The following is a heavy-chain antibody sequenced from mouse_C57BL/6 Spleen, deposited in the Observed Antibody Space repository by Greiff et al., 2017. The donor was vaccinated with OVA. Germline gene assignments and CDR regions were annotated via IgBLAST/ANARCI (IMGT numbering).Heavy chain of an antibody. Sequence: EVKLQESGPGLVKPSQSLSLTCSVTGYSITSGYYWNWIRQFPGNQLEWMGYISYDGSNNYNPSLKNRISITRDTSKNQFFLKLNSVTTEDTATYYCARAGLRQAWFAYWGQGTLVTVSA. V-gene: IGHV3-6*01. CDR1: GYSITSGYY. D-gene: IGHD1-2*01. CDR2: ISYDGSN. J-gene: IGHJ3*01. CDR3: ARAGLRQAWFAY.